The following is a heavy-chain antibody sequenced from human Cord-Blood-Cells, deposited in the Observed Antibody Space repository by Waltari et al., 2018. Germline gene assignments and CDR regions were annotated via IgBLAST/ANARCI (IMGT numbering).Heavy chain of an antibody. Sequence: QVQLQESGPGLVKPSQTLSLTCTVSGGSISSGGYYWSWIRQHPGKGLEWIGYIYYIGSTYYNPSLKSRVTISVDTSKNQFSLKLSSVTAADTAVYYCARDTIAAASAFDIWGQGTMVTVSS. D-gene: IGHD6-13*01. V-gene: IGHV4-31*03. CDR2: IYYIGST. CDR3: ARDTIAAASAFDI. CDR1: GGSISSGGYY. J-gene: IGHJ3*02.